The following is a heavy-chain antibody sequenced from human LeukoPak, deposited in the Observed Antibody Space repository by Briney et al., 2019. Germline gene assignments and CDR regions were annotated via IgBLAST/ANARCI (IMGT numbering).Heavy chain of an antibody. CDR2: ISGCGGST. D-gene: IGHD3-22*01. CDR1: GFAFRRYA. CDR3: AKGGYYDSSGYVDY. V-gene: IGHV3-23*01. Sequence: GGSLRPSCAASGFAFRRYAMSWVRQAPGKGLGWVSAISGCGGSTYYADSVKGGFTISRDNSKNTLYLQMNSLRAEDTAVYYCAKGGYYDSSGYVDYWGQGTLVTVSS. J-gene: IGHJ4*02.